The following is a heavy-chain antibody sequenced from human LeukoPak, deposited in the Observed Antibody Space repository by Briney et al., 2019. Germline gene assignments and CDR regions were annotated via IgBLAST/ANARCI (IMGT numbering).Heavy chain of an antibody. CDR2: IYYSGST. V-gene: IGHV4-59*08. D-gene: IGHD3-9*01. J-gene: IGHJ5*01. Sequence: SETLSLTCTVSGDSITSYYWTWIRQPPEKALEWIGYIYYSGSTNYSPSLKSRVTISLDKSKTQFFLKLSSVAAADTAVYYCARLSNYGILTGNSWFDSWGQGTLVTVSS. CDR3: ARLSNYGILTGNSWFDS. CDR1: GDSITSYY.